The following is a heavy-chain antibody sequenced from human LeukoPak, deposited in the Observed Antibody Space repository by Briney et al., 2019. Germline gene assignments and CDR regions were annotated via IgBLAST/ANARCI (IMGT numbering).Heavy chain of an antibody. J-gene: IGHJ4*02. CDR1: GGSFSGYY. CDR3: ARAQYPVSGWLRY. V-gene: IGHV4-34*01. D-gene: IGHD5-12*01. Sequence: PSETLSLTCAVYGGSFSGYYRSWIRQPPGKGLEWIGEINHSGSTNYNPSLKSRVTISVDTSKNRFSLKLSSVTAADTAVYYCARAQYPVSGWLRYWGQGTLVTVSS. CDR2: INHSGST.